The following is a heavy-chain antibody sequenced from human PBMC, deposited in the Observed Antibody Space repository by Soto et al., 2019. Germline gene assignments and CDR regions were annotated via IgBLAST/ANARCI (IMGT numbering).Heavy chain of an antibody. CDR1: GYTFTSYY. Sequence: QVQLVQSGAEVKKPGASVKVSCKASGYTFTSYYMHWVRQAPGQGLEWMGIINPSGGSTSYAQKFXGXVXXTRDTSTSTVYMELSSLSSEDTAVYYCARISDFDYWGQGTLVTVSS. CDR2: INPSGGST. V-gene: IGHV1-46*03. CDR3: ARISDFDY. J-gene: IGHJ4*02.